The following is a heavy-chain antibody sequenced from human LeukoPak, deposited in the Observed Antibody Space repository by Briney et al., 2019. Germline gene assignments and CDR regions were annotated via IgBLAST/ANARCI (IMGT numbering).Heavy chain of an antibody. V-gene: IGHV3-9*01. D-gene: IGHD3-10*01. CDR3: AKDMNSYGAGSSYNPWGPFDS. CDR2: IAWNSGNT. CDR1: GFTFDNYA. J-gene: IGHJ4*02. Sequence: GGSLRLSCAASGFTFDNYAMHWVRQAPGKGLEWVSGIAWNSGNTGFADSVKGRFTISRDNAENSLSLQMNSLTPEDTAFYFCAKDMNSYGAGSSYNPWGPFDSWGQGTLVTVSS.